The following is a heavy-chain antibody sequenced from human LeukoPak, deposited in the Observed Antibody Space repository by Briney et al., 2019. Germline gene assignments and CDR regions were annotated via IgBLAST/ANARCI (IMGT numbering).Heavy chain of an antibody. Sequence: PSETLSLTCAVYGGSFSGYYWSWIRQPPGKGLEWIGEINHSGSTNYKPSLKSRVTISVDTSKNQFSLKLSSVTAADTAVYYCARSFYYDSSVPPGYWGQGTLVTVSS. CDR2: INHSGST. V-gene: IGHV4-34*01. CDR3: ARSFYYDSSVPPGY. D-gene: IGHD3-22*01. CDR1: GGSFSGYY. J-gene: IGHJ4*02.